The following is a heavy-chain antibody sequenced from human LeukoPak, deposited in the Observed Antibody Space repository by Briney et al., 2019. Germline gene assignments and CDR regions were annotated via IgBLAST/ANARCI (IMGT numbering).Heavy chain of an antibody. CDR3: ARGPHYPYGMDV. Sequence: SETLSLTCTVSGGSISSNSCYWGWIRQPPGKGLEWIGSICYSGSTYYNPSLKSRVTISVDTSKNQFSLKLRSVTAADTAVYYCARGPHYPYGMDVWGQGTTVTVSS. CDR2: ICYSGST. J-gene: IGHJ6*02. D-gene: IGHD3-10*01. CDR1: GGSISSNSCY. V-gene: IGHV4-39*07.